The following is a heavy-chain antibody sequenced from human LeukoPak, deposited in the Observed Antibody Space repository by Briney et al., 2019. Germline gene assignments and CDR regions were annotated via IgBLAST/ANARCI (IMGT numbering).Heavy chain of an antibody. CDR2: ISSSGGST. J-gene: IGHJ4*02. V-gene: IGHV3-23*01. CDR1: GFIFSNYA. Sequence: PGGSLRLSCAASGFIFSNYAMTWVRQAPGKGLEWVSVISSSGGSTYYADSVKGRFTISRDNSKSTLYLQMNSLRAEDTAVYHCAREVYYDSPFVDYWGQGTLVTVSS. CDR3: AREVYYDSPFVDY. D-gene: IGHD3-22*01.